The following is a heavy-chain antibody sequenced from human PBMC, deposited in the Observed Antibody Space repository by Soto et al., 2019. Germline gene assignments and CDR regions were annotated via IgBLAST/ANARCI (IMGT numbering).Heavy chain of an antibody. Sequence: SETLSLTCTASGGPISSYYWSWIRQPPGKGLEWIGYIYYSGSTNYNPSLKSRVTISVDTSKNQFSLKLSSVTAADTAVYYCAREGVSSSWYNYYAMDVRGQGTTVTVS. J-gene: IGHJ6*02. D-gene: IGHD6-13*01. CDR1: GGPISSYY. CDR3: AREGVSSSWYNYYAMDV. CDR2: IYYSGST. V-gene: IGHV4-59*01.